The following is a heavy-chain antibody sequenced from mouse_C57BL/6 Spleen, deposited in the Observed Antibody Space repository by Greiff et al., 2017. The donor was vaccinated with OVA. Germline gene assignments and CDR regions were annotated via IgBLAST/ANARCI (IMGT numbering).Heavy chain of an antibody. J-gene: IGHJ1*03. CDR1: GFTFSDYG. CDR3: ARGPTGTGYWYFDV. D-gene: IGHD4-1*02. Sequence: DVKLVESGGGLVKPGGSLKLSCAASGFTFSDYGMHWVRQAPEKGLEWVAYISSGSSTIYYADTVKGRFTISRDNAKNTLFLQMTSLRSEDTAMYYCARGPTGTGYWYFDVWGTGTTVTVSS. V-gene: IGHV5-17*01. CDR2: ISSGSSTI.